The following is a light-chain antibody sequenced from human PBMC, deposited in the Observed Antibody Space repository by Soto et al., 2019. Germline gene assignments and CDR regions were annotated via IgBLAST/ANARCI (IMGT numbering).Light chain of an antibody. J-gene: IGLJ1*01. CDR1: SNDIGAHYY. CDR3: TSYTSNTALV. CDR2: EVT. Sequence: QSALTQPASVSGSLGQSITISCTGTSNDIGAHYYVSWYQHHPGKAPKLIIYEVTNRPSGVSDRFSGSKSGSTASLTISGLQAEDEADYHCTSYTSNTALVFGTGTKLTVL. V-gene: IGLV2-14*01.